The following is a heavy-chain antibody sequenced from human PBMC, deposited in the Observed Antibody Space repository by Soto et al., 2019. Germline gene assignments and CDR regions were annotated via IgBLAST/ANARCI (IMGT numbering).Heavy chain of an antibody. Sequence: QVQLVQSGAEVKKPGASVKVSCKASGYTFTSYAMHWVRQAPGQRLEWMGWINAGNGNTKYSQKFQGRVTITRDTSASTAYMELSSLRSEDTAVYYCARESGPPHYYYGMDVWGQGTTVTVSS. D-gene: IGHD3-10*01. J-gene: IGHJ6*02. CDR2: INAGNGNT. V-gene: IGHV1-3*01. CDR3: ARESGPPHYYYGMDV. CDR1: GYTFTSYA.